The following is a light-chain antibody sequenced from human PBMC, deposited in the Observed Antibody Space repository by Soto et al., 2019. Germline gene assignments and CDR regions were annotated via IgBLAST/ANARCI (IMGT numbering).Light chain of an antibody. CDR2: GAS. J-gene: IGKJ1*01. Sequence: EIVLTQSPGTLSLSPGDRATLSCRASQSVPNNYVAWYQQKSGQAPRPLMFGASFRAAGVPDRFSGSGSGTDFTLTISRLEPKDFAVYHCQQYGSSTTFGQGTKVEIK. CDR1: QSVPNNY. CDR3: QQYGSSTT. V-gene: IGKV3-20*01.